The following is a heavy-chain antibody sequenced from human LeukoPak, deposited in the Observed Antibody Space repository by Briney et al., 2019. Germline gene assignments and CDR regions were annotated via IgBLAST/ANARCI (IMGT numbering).Heavy chain of an antibody. CDR1: GGIFSSYA. J-gene: IGHJ4*02. V-gene: IGHV1-69*13. D-gene: IGHD6-13*01. CDR3: ARGPRAAADDY. Sequence: EASVKVSCKASGGIFSSYAISWVRQAPGQGLEWMGGIIPILGTANYAQKFQGRVTITADESTSTAYMELSSLRSGDTAVYYCARGPRAAADDYWGQGTLVTVSS. CDR2: IIPILGTA.